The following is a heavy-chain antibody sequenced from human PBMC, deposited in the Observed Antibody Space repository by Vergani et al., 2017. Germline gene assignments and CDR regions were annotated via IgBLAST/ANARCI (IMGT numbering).Heavy chain of an antibody. CDR1: GGSFSGYY. Sequence: QVQLQQWGAGLLKPSETLSLTCAVYGGSFSGYYWSWIRQPPGKGLEWIGEINHSGSTNYNPSLKSRVTISVDTSKNQFSLKLSSVTAADTAVYYCARGLITMVRGVIVPLDYWGQGTLVTVSS. D-gene: IGHD3-10*01. J-gene: IGHJ4*02. CDR3: ARGLITMVRGVIVPLDY. CDR2: INHSGST. V-gene: IGHV4-34*01.